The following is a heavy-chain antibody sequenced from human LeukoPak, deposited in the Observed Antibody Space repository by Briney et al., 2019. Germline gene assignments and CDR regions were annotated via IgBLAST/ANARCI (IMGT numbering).Heavy chain of an antibody. J-gene: IGHJ4*02. Sequence: GRSLRLSCAASGFTFSDYAMHWVRQAPGKGLEWVAVISKDGSDKYYPGSVRGRFTISRDNSKNTIYLQMDSLRAEDTAIYYCARDYWWNYDYWGQGTLVTISS. CDR3: ARDYWWNYDY. D-gene: IGHD1-7*01. CDR1: GFTFSDYA. V-gene: IGHV3-30-3*01. CDR2: ISKDGSDK.